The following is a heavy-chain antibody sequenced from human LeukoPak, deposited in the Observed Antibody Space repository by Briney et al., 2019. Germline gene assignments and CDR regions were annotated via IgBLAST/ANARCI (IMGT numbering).Heavy chain of an antibody. CDR3: ASGGLDYAESFDY. CDR2: ISYDGSNK. Sequence: PGRSLRLSCAASGFTFSSYAMHWVRQAPGKGLEWMAVISYDGSNKYYADSVKGRFTISRDNSKNTLYLQMNSLRAEDTAVYYCASGGLDYAESFDYWGQGTLVTVSS. V-gene: IGHV3-30*04. CDR1: GFTFSSYA. D-gene: IGHD4-17*01. J-gene: IGHJ4*02.